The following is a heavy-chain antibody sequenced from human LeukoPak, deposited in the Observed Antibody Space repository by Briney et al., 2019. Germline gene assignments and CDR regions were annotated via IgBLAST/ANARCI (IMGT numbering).Heavy chain of an antibody. CDR1: GFTFSTYA. CDR3: ARAHLSSSSTDYMDV. Sequence: GGSLRLSCAACGFTFSTYAMSWVRQAPGKGLAWVASVKSDGAGTHYADSVKGRFTISRDNSKNTLSLQMNSLRPEDTAVYYCARAHLSSSSTDYMDVWGKGTTVTVSS. CDR2: VKSDGAGT. J-gene: IGHJ6*03. D-gene: IGHD6-6*01. V-gene: IGHV3-23*01.